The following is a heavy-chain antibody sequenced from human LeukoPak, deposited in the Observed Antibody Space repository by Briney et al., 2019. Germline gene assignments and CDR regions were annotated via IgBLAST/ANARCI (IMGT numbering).Heavy chain of an antibody. V-gene: IGHV3-23*01. D-gene: IGHD6-19*01. J-gene: IGHJ4*02. Sequence: GGSLRLSCAASGFTFSSYAMSWVRQAPGKGLEWVSAISGSGGSTYYADSVKGRFTISRDNAKNSLYLQMNSLRAEDTAVYYCARDYSSGFLDYWGQGTLVTVSS. CDR1: GFTFSSYA. CDR3: ARDYSSGFLDY. CDR2: ISGSGGST.